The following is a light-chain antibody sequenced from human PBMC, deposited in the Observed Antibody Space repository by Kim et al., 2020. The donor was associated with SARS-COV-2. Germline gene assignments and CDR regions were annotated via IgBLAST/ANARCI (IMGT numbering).Light chain of an antibody. CDR2: RDS. J-gene: IGLJ3*02. Sequence: SYELTQPLSVSVALGQTARITCGGNNIGSKNVHWYQQKPGQAPVLVIYRDSNRPSGIPERFSGSNSGNTATLTISRAQAGHEADYYCQVWDSSTVFGGGTQLTVL. CDR1: NIGSKN. V-gene: IGLV3-9*01. CDR3: QVWDSSTV.